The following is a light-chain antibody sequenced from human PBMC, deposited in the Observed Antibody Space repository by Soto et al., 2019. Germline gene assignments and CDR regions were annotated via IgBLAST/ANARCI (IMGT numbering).Light chain of an antibody. CDR3: QHYNNWPRT. CDR2: GAS. J-gene: IGKJ1*01. CDR1: QSVSSN. Sequence: EIVMTQSPATLSLSPGERATLSCRASQSVSSNLAWYQQKPVQAPRILIYGASTSATGIPARFSGSGSGTEFTRTISSIQSEDFAVYYCQHYNNWPRTFGQGTKVEIK. V-gene: IGKV3-15*01.